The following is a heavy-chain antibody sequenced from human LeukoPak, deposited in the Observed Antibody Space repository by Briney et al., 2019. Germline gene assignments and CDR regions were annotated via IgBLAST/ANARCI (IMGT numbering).Heavy chain of an antibody. CDR2: ISSSSSYI. V-gene: IGHV3-21*01. CDR3: ARDLGYCSGGSCSNHFDY. CDR1: GFTLSAYW. D-gene: IGHD2-15*01. Sequence: GGSLRLSCAASGFTLSAYWMHWVRQAPGRGLVWVSSISSSSSYIYYADSVKGRFTISRGNAKNSLYLQMNSLRAEDTAVYYCARDLGYCSGGSCSNHFDYWGQGTLVTVSS. J-gene: IGHJ4*02.